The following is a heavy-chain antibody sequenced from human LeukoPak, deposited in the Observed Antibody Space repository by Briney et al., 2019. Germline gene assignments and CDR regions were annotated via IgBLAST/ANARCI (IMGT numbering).Heavy chain of an antibody. D-gene: IGHD3-22*01. J-gene: IGHJ4*02. V-gene: IGHV3-30*02. CDR1: GFTFSSYG. Sequence: PGGSLRLSCAASGFTFSSYGMHWVRQAPGKGLEWAAFIRYDGSNKYCADSVKGRFTISRDNSKNTLYVQMNSLRAADTAVYYCAKDPTHYRVWDDYDSTVLSYWGQGTLVTVSS. CDR3: AKDPTHYRVWDDYDSTVLSY. CDR2: IRYDGSNK.